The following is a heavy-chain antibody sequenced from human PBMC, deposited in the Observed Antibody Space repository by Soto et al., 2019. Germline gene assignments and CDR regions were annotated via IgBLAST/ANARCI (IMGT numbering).Heavy chain of an antibody. CDR2: IIPIFGTA. J-gene: IGHJ4*02. V-gene: IGHV1-69*13. Sequence: SVKVSCKASGGTFSSYAISWVRQAPGQGLEWMGGIIPIFGTANYAQKFQGRVTITADESTSTAYMELSSLRSEDTAVYYCAREAPYGTYYFDYWGQGTLVTVSS. D-gene: IGHD3-16*01. CDR1: GGTFSSYA. CDR3: AREAPYGTYYFDY.